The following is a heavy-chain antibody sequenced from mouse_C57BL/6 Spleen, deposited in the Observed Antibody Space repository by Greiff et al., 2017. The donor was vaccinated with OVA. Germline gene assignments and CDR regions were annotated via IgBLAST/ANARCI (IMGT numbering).Heavy chain of an antibody. D-gene: IGHD3-2*02. CDR1: GFTFSSYA. Sequence: EVQGVDSGEGLVKPGGSLKLSCAASGFTFSSYAMSWVRQTPEKRLEWVAYISSGGDYIYYADTVKGRFTISRDNARNTLYLQMSSLKSEDTAMYYCTRGLRLHAMDYWGQGTSVTVSS. J-gene: IGHJ4*01. CDR2: ISSGGDYI. CDR3: TRGLRLHAMDY. V-gene: IGHV5-9-1*02.